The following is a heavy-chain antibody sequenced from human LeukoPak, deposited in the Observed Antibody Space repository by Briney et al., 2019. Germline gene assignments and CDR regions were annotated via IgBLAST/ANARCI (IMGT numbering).Heavy chain of an antibody. D-gene: IGHD2-2*02. CDR3: ARYYAAAIRD. CDR2: IYHSGST. Sequence: SETLSLTCAVYGGSFSGYYWSWIRQPPGKGLEWIGYIYHSGSTYYNPSLKSRVTISVDRSKNQFSLKLSSVTAADTAVYYCARYYAAAIRDWGQGTLVTVSS. V-gene: IGHV4-34*01. CDR1: GGSFSGYY. J-gene: IGHJ4*02.